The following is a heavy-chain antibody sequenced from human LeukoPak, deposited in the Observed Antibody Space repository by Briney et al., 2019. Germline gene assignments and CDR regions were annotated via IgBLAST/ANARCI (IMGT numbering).Heavy chain of an antibody. D-gene: IGHD3-22*01. CDR3: ARERDSSGYFNPSFDY. Sequence: ASVRVSCKASGYTFTSYAMNWVRQAPGQGLEWMGWINTNTGNPTYAQGFTGRFVFSLDTSVSTAYLQISSLKAEDTAVYYCARERDSSGYFNPSFDYWGQGTLVTVSS. V-gene: IGHV7-4-1*02. CDR1: GYTFTSYA. J-gene: IGHJ4*02. CDR2: INTNTGNP.